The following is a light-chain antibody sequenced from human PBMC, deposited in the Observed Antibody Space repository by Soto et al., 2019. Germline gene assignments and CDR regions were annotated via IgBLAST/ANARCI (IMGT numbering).Light chain of an antibody. J-gene: IGKJ5*01. V-gene: IGKV1-5*01. CDR3: QQYNNGPQIT. CDR1: QSINMY. CDR2: DAS. Sequence: IQLTQSPSTLSSSVGDIVTITCRASQSINMYLAWYQQKVGKAPKLLIYDASSLQSGVPSRFSGSGSGTEFSLSISGLQSEDFAVYYCQQYNNGPQITFGQGTRLEI.